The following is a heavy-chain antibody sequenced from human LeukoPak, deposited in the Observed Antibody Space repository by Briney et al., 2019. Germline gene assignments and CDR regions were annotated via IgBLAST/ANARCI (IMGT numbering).Heavy chain of an antibody. J-gene: IGHJ3*02. Sequence: SETLSLTCTVSGGSISSYYWSWIRQPPGKGLEWIGYIYCSGSTNYNPSLKSRVTISVDTSKNQFSLKLSSVTAADTAVYYCARVGCSGGSCYSDAFDIWGQGTMVTVSS. CDR2: IYCSGST. V-gene: IGHV4-59*01. CDR3: ARVGCSGGSCYSDAFDI. CDR1: GGSISSYY. D-gene: IGHD2-15*01.